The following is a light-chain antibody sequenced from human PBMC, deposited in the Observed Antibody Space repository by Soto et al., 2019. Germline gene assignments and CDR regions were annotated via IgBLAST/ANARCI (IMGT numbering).Light chain of an antibody. Sequence: SALTQPASVSGSPGQSITISCTGTSSDVGGYNYVPWYQQHPGKAPKLMIYEVSNRPSGVSNRFSGSKSGNTASLTISGLQAEDEADYYCSSYTSSSTLVFGTGTKLTVL. CDR1: SSDVGGYNY. CDR2: EVS. V-gene: IGLV2-14*01. CDR3: SSYTSSSTLV. J-gene: IGLJ1*01.